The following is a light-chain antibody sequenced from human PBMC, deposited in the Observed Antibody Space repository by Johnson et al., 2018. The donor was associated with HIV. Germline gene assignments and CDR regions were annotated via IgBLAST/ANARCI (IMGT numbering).Light chain of an antibody. V-gene: IGLV1-51*02. J-gene: IGLJ1*01. CDR1: SSNIGNNY. CDR2: ENN. CDR3: GTWDSSLSAL. Sequence: QSMLTQPPSVSAAPGQKVTISCSGSSSNIGNNYVSWYQQLPGTAPKLLIYENNKRPSGIPDRFSGSKSGTSATLGITGLQTGDQADYYCGTWDSSLSALFGTGTKVTVL.